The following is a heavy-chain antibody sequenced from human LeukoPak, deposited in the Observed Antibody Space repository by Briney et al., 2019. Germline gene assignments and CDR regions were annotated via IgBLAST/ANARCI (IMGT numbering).Heavy chain of an antibody. CDR3: ARERREQLLPPYTRSVTYFDY. J-gene: IGHJ4*02. CDR1: GGSISSYY. V-gene: IGHV4-59*12. Sequence: SETLSLTCTVSGGSISSYYWSWIRQPPGKGLEWIGYIYYSGSTNYNPSLKSRVTISVDTSKNQFSLKLNSVTAADTAVYYCARERREQLLPPYTRSVTYFDYWGQGTLVTVSS. D-gene: IGHD2-2*01. CDR2: IYYSGST.